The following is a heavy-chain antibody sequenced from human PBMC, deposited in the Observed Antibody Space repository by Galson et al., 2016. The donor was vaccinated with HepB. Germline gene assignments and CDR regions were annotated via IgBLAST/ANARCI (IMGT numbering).Heavy chain of an antibody. CDR1: GFTFSSYW. CDR3: ARGANRGRPFDY. V-gene: IGHV3-7*03. J-gene: IGHJ4*02. Sequence: SLRLSCAASGFTFSSYWMSWVRQAPGKGLEWMANVKRDGSERYYVDSVKGRFTISRDNAKNSLFLQMNSLRVEDTAVYYCARGANRGRPFDYWGQGTLVTVSS. CDR2: VKRDGSER. D-gene: IGHD3-10*01.